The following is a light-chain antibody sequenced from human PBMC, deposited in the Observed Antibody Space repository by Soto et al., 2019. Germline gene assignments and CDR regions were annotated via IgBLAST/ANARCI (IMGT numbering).Light chain of an antibody. Sequence: DIVMTQSPDSLAVSLGDRASINCKSSQNVLYSSNNKNYLAWYQQKPGQPPKLLIYWASTRESRVPDRFSGSGSGTDFTLTISSLQAEDVAVYYCQQYYSTPPVTFGQGTKVEIK. CDR1: QNVLYSSNNKNY. J-gene: IGKJ1*01. CDR2: WAS. CDR3: QQYYSTPPVT. V-gene: IGKV4-1*01.